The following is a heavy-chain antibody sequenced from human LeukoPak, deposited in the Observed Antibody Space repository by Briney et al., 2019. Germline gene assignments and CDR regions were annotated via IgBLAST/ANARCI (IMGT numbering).Heavy chain of an antibody. Sequence: ASVKVSCKASGGTFSSFAISWVRQAPGQGLEWMGGIIPIFGTANYAQKFQGRVTITADESTSTAYMELSSLRSEDTAVYYCARDGVGRGPGGGYSSGWYYFDYWGQGTLVTVSS. CDR2: IIPIFGTA. J-gene: IGHJ4*02. V-gene: IGHV1-69*13. CDR3: ARDGVGRGPGGGYSSGWYYFDY. CDR1: GGTFSSFA. D-gene: IGHD6-19*01.